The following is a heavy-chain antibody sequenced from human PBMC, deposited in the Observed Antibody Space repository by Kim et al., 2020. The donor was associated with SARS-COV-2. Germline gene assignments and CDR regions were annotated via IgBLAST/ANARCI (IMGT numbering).Heavy chain of an antibody. D-gene: IGHD4-17*01. Sequence: GGSLRLSCAASGFTVSSNYMSWVRQAPGKGLEWVSVIYSGGSTYYADSVKGRFTISRDNSKNTLYLQMNSLRAEDTAAYYCARGKHDYGDYLIDYWGQGTLVTVSS. CDR1: GFTVSSNY. J-gene: IGHJ4*02. V-gene: IGHV3-66*01. CDR3: ARGKHDYGDYLIDY. CDR2: IYSGGST.